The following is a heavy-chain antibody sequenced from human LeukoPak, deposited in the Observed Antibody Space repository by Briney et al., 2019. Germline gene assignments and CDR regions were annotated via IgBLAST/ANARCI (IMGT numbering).Heavy chain of an antibody. J-gene: IGHJ4*02. Sequence: SETLSLTCTVSGGSISSSSYYWGWIRQPPGKGLEWIGSIYYSGSTYYNPSLKSRVTISVDTSKNQFSLKLSSVTAADTAVYYCAREGIVVVKDYFDYWGQGTLVTVSS. CDR3: AREGIVVVKDYFDY. D-gene: IGHD3-22*01. V-gene: IGHV4-39*07. CDR1: GGSISSSSYY. CDR2: IYYSGST.